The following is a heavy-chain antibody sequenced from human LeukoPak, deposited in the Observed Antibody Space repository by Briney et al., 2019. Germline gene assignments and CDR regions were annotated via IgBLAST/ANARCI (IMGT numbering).Heavy chain of an antibody. CDR1: SGSISSYY. Sequence: ASETLSLTCTVSSGSISSYYWSRIRQPAGKGLEWIGRIYTSGSTNYNPSLKSRVTMSVDTSKNQFSLKLSSVTAADTAVYYCARDSTGLSSSWYYLFDYWGQGTLVTVSS. V-gene: IGHV4-4*07. CDR2: IYTSGST. CDR3: ARDSTGLSSSWYYLFDY. D-gene: IGHD6-13*01. J-gene: IGHJ4*02.